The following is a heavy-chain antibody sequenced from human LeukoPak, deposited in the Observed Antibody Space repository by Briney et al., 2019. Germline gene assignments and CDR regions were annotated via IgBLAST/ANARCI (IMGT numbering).Heavy chain of an antibody. J-gene: IGHJ4*02. D-gene: IGHD6-19*01. Sequence: GESLQISCKGSGYSFTSYWIGWVRQMPGKGLEWMGIIYPGDSDTRYSPSFQGQVTISADKSISTAYLQWSSLKASDTAMYYRARQARSTSGWYGAYYFDYWGQGTLVTVSS. CDR1: GYSFTSYW. CDR2: IYPGDSDT. CDR3: ARQARSTSGWYGAYYFDY. V-gene: IGHV5-51*01.